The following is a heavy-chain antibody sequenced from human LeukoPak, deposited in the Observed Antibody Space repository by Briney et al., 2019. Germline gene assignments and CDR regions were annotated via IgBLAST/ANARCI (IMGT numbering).Heavy chain of an antibody. Sequence: SQTLSLTCAISGDSVSSNSAAWNWIRQSPSRGLEWLGRTYYRSKWYNDYAVSVKSRITISPDTSKNQFSLQLNSVTPEDTAVYYCARDLGIAVAGYDAFDIWGQGTMVTVSS. CDR3: ARDLGIAVAGYDAFDI. CDR1: GDSVSSNSAA. D-gene: IGHD6-19*01. V-gene: IGHV6-1*01. CDR2: TYYRSKWYN. J-gene: IGHJ3*02.